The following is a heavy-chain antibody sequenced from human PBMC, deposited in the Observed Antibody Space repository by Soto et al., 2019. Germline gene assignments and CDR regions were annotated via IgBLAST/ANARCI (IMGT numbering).Heavy chain of an antibody. CDR1: GYTFTSYG. Sequence: GASVKVSCKASGYTFTSYGISWVRQAPGQGLEWMGWISAYNGNTNYAQKLQGRVTMTTDTSTSTAYMELRSLRSDDTAVYYCARDHSSGWYRSYYFDYWGQGTLVTVSS. J-gene: IGHJ4*02. CDR3: ARDHSSGWYRSYYFDY. D-gene: IGHD6-19*01. V-gene: IGHV1-18*01. CDR2: ISAYNGNT.